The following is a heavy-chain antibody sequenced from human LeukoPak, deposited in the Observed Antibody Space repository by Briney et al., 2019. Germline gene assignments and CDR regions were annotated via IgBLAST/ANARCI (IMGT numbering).Heavy chain of an antibody. CDR2: ISSSGSTI. CDR3: ARAGAAFYFDY. J-gene: IGHJ4*02. CDR1: GFTFSSYE. D-gene: IGHD1-26*01. V-gene: IGHV3-48*03. Sequence: GGSLRLSCAASGFTFSSYEMNWVRQAPGKGLEWVSYISSSGSTIYYADSVKGRFTISRDNSKNTLYLQMNSLRAEDTAVYYCARAGAAFYFDYWGQGTLVTVSS.